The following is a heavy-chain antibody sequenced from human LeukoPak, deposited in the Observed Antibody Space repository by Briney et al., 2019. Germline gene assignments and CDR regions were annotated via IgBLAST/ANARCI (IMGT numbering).Heavy chain of an antibody. CDR3: AREGGSECGGDCYHDAFDI. D-gene: IGHD2-21*01. Sequence: SETLSLTCTVSGGSISSYYWSWIRQPPGKGLEWIGYIYYSGSTNYNPSLKSRVTISVDTSKNQFSLKLSSVTAADTAVYYCAREGGSECGGDCYHDAFDIWGQGTMVTVSS. J-gene: IGHJ3*02. V-gene: IGHV4-59*01. CDR2: IYYSGST. CDR1: GGSISSYY.